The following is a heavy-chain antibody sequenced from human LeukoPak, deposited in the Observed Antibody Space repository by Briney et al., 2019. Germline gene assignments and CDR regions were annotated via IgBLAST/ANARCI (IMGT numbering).Heavy chain of an antibody. Sequence: GGSLRLSXAASGFTFRSYEMNWVRQAPGKGLEWVSYISSSGSTIYYADSVKGRFTISRDNAKNSLYLQMNSLRAEDTAVYYCARGTRMIVAWYWGQGTLVTVSS. CDR3: ARGTRMIVAWY. CDR1: GFTFRSYE. V-gene: IGHV3-48*03. CDR2: ISSSGSTI. D-gene: IGHD3-22*01. J-gene: IGHJ4*02.